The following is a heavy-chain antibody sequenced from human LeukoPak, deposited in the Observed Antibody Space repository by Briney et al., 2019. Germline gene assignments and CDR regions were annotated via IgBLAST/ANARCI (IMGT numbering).Heavy chain of an antibody. D-gene: IGHD6-19*01. CDR3: ARHGGGWYNWFDP. CDR1: GGPNSSYY. Sequence: SDPQTLICTVSGGPNSSYYWSCMRQSTGEALEWIGYIYCSGSTSYNPSLKSRVTISVDTSKNQFSLKLSYVNGAGTAVYYCARHGGGWYNWFDPWGQGTLVTVSS. CDR2: IYCSGST. J-gene: IGHJ5*02. V-gene: IGHV4-59*08.